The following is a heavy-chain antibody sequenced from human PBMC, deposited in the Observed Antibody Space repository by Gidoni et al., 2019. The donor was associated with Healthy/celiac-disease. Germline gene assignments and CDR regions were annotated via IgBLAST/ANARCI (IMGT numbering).Heavy chain of an antibody. J-gene: IGHJ4*02. Sequence: QVQLQQWGAGLLKPSETLSLTCAVYGGSFRGYYWSWIRQPPGKGLEWIGEINHSGSTNYNPSLKSRVTISVDTSKNQFSLKLSSVTAADTAVYYWARGRDDVLRFLEWLYYFDYWGQGTLVTVSS. D-gene: IGHD3-3*01. CDR1: GGSFRGYY. V-gene: IGHV4-34*01. CDR3: ARGRDDVLRFLEWLYYFDY. CDR2: INHSGST.